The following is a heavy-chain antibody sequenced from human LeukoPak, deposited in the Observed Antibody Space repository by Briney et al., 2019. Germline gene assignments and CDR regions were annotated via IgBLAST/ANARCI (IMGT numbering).Heavy chain of an antibody. CDR1: GGSFSSGGDY. Sequence: SETLSLTCTVSGGSFSSGGDYWSWIRQHPGKGRVWIGYVYDSGSAYYNPSLKSRVTISVDTSKNQSSLKLSSVTAADTAVYYCASGSYYYDSSGYLDGYWGQGTLGTVSS. D-gene: IGHD3-22*01. J-gene: IGHJ4*02. V-gene: IGHV4-31*03. CDR2: VYDSGSA. CDR3: ASGSYYYDSSGYLDGY.